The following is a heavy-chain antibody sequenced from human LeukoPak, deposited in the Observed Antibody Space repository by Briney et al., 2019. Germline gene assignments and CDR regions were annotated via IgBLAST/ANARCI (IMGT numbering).Heavy chain of an antibody. CDR2: INPNSGGT. CDR3: ARARQPISCYDHLDY. V-gene: IGHV1-2*06. J-gene: IGHJ4*02. Sequence: ASVKVSCKASGYTFTGYYMHWVRQAPGQGLEWMGRINPNSGGTNYAQKFQGRVTMTRDTSISTAYMELSRLRSDDTAVYYCARARQPISCYDHLDYWGQGTLVTVSS. D-gene: IGHD5-12*01. CDR1: GYTFTGYY.